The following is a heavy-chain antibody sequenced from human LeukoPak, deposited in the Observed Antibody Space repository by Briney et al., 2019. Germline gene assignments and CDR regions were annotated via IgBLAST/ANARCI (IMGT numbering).Heavy chain of an antibody. CDR3: ARGGNYYYYYMDV. V-gene: IGHV4-30-4*08. J-gene: IGHJ6*03. CDR1: GGSISSGDYY. CDR2: IYYSGST. Sequence: KPSETLSLTCTVSGGSISSGDYYWSWIRQPPGKGLEWIGYIYYSGSTYYNPSLKSRVTISVDTSKNQFSLKLSSVTAADTAVYYCARGGNYYYYYMDVWGKGTTVTVSS.